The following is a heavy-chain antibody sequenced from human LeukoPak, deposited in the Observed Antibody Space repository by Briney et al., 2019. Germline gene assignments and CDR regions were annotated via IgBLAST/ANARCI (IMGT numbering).Heavy chain of an antibody. CDR2: ISGSGGST. CDR3: AKGDIVVVPAAIRAYYYYYGMDV. V-gene: IGHV3-23*01. CDR1: GFTFSSYG. J-gene: IGHJ6*02. Sequence: GGSLRLSCAASGFTFSSYGMHWVRQAPGKGLEWVSAISGSGGSTYYADSVKGRFTISRDNSKNTLYLQMNSLRAEDTAVYYCAKGDIVVVPAAIRAYYYYYGMDVWGQGTTVTVSS. D-gene: IGHD2-2*02.